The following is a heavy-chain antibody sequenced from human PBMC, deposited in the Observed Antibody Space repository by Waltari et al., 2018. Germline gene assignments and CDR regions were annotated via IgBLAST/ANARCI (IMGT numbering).Heavy chain of an antibody. CDR2: ISHSGHP. CDR1: GESLSSSDW. V-gene: IGHV4-4*02. J-gene: IGHJ5*02. CDR3: ARARYFGLLFAWFDP. D-gene: IGHD2-21*02. Sequence: QVQLQESGPGLVKSSETLSLTCTVSGESLSSSDWWTWVRQSPGKGLEWIGEISHSGHPDDHPSLKGRVTISADRSRNQFSLNLNSVTAADTAVYYCARARYFGLLFAWFDPWGQGTLVTVSS.